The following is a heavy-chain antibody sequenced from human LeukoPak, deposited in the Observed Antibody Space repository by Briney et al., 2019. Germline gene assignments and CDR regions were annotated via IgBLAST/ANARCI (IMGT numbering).Heavy chain of an antibody. Sequence: PGGSLRLSCAASGFTFSSYSMNWVRQAPGKGLEWVSSISSSSSYIYYAESVKGRFTISRDNAKNSLYLQMNSLRAEDTAVYYCARDPPLPVTTDYFDYWGQGTLVTVSS. CDR2: ISSSSSYI. J-gene: IGHJ4*02. CDR1: GFTFSSYS. D-gene: IGHD4-17*01. V-gene: IGHV3-21*01. CDR3: ARDPPLPVTTDYFDY.